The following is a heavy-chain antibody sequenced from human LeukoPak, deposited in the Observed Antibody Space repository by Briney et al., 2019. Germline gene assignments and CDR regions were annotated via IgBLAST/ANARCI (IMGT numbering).Heavy chain of an antibody. V-gene: IGHV4-34*01. J-gene: IGHJ4*02. CDR2: INHSGST. CDR1: GGSFSGYY. CDR3: ARVAWDIVVVPAAQFDY. Sequence: SETLSLTCAVYGGSFSGYYWSWIRQPPGKGLEWIGEINHSGSTNYNPSLKSRVTISVDTSKNQFSLKLSSVTAAGTAVYYCARVAWDIVVVPAAQFDYWGQGTLVTVSS. D-gene: IGHD2-2*01.